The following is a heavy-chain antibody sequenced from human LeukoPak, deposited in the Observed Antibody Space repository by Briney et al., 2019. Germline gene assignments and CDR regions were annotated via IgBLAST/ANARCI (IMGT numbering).Heavy chain of an antibody. J-gene: IGHJ4*02. V-gene: IGHV1-18*01. CDR2: ISAYNGNT. CDR3: ARLEELLRSFPLDY. CDR1: GYTFTSYG. D-gene: IGHD1-26*01. Sequence: ASVKVSCKASGYTFTSYGISWVRQAPGQGLEWMGWISAYNGNTNYAQKFQGRVTMTTDTSTSTAYMELRSLRSDDTAVYYCARLEELLRSFPLDYWGQGTLVTVSS.